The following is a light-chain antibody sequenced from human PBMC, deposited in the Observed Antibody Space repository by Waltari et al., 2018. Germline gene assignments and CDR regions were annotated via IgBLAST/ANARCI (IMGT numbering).Light chain of an antibody. CDR1: SSDIGGYNY. CDR2: DVT. J-gene: IGLJ3*02. Sequence: QSALTQPASVSGSPGQSITISCIGTSSDIGGYNYVSWYQQHPGKAPKVMIYDVTKRPSGVSNRFSGSKSGSTASLTISGIQAEDEADYYCSSYTSSNTWVFGGGTKMNVL. V-gene: IGLV2-14*01. CDR3: SSYTSSNTWV.